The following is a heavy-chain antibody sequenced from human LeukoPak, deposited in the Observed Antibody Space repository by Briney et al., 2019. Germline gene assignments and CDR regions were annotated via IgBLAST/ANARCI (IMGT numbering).Heavy chain of an antibody. CDR2: ISYDGTNK. CDR3: AKDDRGNEAPFDY. V-gene: IGHV3-30*18. CDR1: GFNFNNAW. J-gene: IGHJ4*02. Sequence: GGSLRLSCAASGFNFNNAWMNWVRQAPGKGLEWVAVISYDGTNKYYADSVKGRFTISRDNSKNTLHLQMNSLRAEDTAVYYCAKDDRGNEAPFDYWGQGTLVTVSS.